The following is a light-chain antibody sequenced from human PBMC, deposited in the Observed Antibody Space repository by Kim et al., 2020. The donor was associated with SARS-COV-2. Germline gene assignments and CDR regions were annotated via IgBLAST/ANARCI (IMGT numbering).Light chain of an antibody. Sequence: SPGERATLSCRASQSVSSSSLAWYQQKPGQAPRLLSYGASSRATGIPDRFSGSGSGTDFTLTISRLEPEDFAVYYCQQYGSSPLTFGQGTKVDIK. CDR3: QQYGSSPLT. CDR1: QSVSSSS. J-gene: IGKJ1*01. V-gene: IGKV3-20*01. CDR2: GAS.